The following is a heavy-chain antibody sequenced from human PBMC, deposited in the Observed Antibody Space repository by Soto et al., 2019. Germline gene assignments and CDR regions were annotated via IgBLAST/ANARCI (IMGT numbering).Heavy chain of an antibody. CDR1: GFTLRRRA. Sequence: EVQLVESGGGLVQPGGSLRLSCAASGFTLRRRAMHWVRQAPGKGLVYASGIASCGTDSSHADFVKGRFTSSRDHAKNMLFLKMNSLRVEYTAVYYCARGWFGPDVWGKGTTVTVSS. V-gene: IGHV3-74*01. D-gene: IGHD3-10*01. CDR2: IASCGTDS. CDR3: ARGWFGPDV. J-gene: IGHJ6*04.